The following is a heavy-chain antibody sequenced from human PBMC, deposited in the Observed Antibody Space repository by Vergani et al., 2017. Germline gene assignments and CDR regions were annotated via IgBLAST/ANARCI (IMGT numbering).Heavy chain of an antibody. J-gene: IGHJ5*02. CDR1: GASIRSSNYY. Sequence: QLQLQESGPGLVKPSATLSLTCSVSGASIRSSNYYWGWIRQPPGKGLEWIASIYYSGSTYYNPSLKSRVTISVDKSKNQFSLKLSSVTAADTAVYFCAGHSTVEWLVKLGWIDPWGQGILVTVSS. D-gene: IGHD6-19*01. CDR3: AGHSTVEWLVKLGWIDP. CDR2: IYYSGST. V-gene: IGHV4-39*01.